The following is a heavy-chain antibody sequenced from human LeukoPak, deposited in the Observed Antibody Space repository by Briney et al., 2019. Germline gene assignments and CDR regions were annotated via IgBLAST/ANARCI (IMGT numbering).Heavy chain of an antibody. J-gene: IGHJ4*02. CDR1: GGSFSGYY. Sequence: PSETLSLTCAVYGGSFSGYYWSWIRQPPGKGLEWIGEINHSGSTNYNPSLKSRVTISVDTSKNQFSLKLSSVTAADTAVYYCARGRIRYYDSSGYYYPYWGQGTLVTVSS. V-gene: IGHV4-34*01. CDR2: INHSGST. D-gene: IGHD3-22*01. CDR3: ARGRIRYYDSSGYYYPY.